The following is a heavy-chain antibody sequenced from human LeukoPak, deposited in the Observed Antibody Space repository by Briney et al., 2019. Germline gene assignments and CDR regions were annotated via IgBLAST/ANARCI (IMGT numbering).Heavy chain of an antibody. V-gene: IGHV4-61*02. J-gene: IGHJ4*02. Sequence: PSETLSLTCAVSGYSISSGYYWGWIRQPAGKGLEWIGRIYTSGSTNYNPSLKSRVTISVDTSKNQFSLKLSSVTAADTAVYYCARGLVGPYYWGQGTLVTVSS. D-gene: IGHD1-26*01. CDR2: IYTSGST. CDR1: GYSISSGYY. CDR3: ARGLVGPYY.